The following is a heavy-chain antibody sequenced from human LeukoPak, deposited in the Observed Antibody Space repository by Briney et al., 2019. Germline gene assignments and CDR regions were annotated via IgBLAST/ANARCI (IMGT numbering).Heavy chain of an antibody. CDR3: ARASFWESPVNWFDP. J-gene: IGHJ5*02. CDR2: INPKNGGA. CDR1: GYTFTSYY. Sequence: ASVKVSCKASGYTFTSYYIHWVRQAPGQGLEWMGWINPKNGGANYAPRFRGRVTMTRDRSTSTVYMELTRLTSDDTAVYYCARASFWESPVNWFDPWGQRTLVTVSS. D-gene: IGHD3-16*01. V-gene: IGHV1-2*07.